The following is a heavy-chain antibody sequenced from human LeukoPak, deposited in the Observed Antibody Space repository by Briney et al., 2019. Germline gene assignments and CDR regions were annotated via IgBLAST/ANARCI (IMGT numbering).Heavy chain of an antibody. V-gene: IGHV3-23*01. CDR1: GFTFSNYG. Sequence: GGSLRLSCAASGFTFSNYGMSWVRQPPGKGLEWVSAISGSGGSTYYADSVKGRFTISRDNSKNTLYLQMNSLRAEDTAVYYCVKGGVGATDYYYYYMDVWGKGTTVTISS. CDR2: ISGSGGST. J-gene: IGHJ6*03. CDR3: VKGGVGATDYYYYYMDV. D-gene: IGHD1-26*01.